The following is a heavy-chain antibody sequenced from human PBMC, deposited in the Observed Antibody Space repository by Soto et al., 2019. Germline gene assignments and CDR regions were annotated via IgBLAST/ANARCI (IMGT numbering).Heavy chain of an antibody. V-gene: IGHV3-30-3*01. CDR1: GFTFSSYA. CDR3: ARDFSPYSSSSFGGDY. Sequence: GGSLRLSCAASGFTFSSYAMHWVRQAPGKGLEWVAVISYDGGNKYYADSVKGRFTISRDNSKNTLYLQMNSLRAEDTAVYYCARDFSPYSSSSFGGDYWGQGTLVTVSS. D-gene: IGHD6-6*01. CDR2: ISYDGGNK. J-gene: IGHJ4*02.